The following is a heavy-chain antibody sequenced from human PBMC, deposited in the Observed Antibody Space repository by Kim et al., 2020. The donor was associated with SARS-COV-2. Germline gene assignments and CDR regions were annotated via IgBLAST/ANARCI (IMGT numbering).Heavy chain of an antibody. V-gene: IGHV3-7*01. D-gene: IGHD3-10*01. J-gene: IGHJ3*02. Sequence: GGSLRLSCAASGFTFSSYWMSWVRQAPGKGLEWVANIKQDGSEKYYVDSVKGRFTISRDNAKNSLYLQMNSLRAEDTAVYYCARELFYYGSGSQRSDAFDIWGQGTMVTVSS. CDR3: ARELFYYGSGSQRSDAFDI. CDR1: GFTFSSYW. CDR2: IKQDGSEK.